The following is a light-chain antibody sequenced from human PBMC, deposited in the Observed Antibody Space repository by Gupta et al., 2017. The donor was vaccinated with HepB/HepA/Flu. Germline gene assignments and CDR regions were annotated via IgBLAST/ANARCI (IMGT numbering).Light chain of an antibody. CDR3: QQYDDWKT. CDR2: GVS. Sequence: EIQMTQFPVTLSVSPGERATLSCRASQNIGNDLVWYQQKPGQAPRLLIFGVSNRAAGIPDRFSGSGSGTEFTLTISSLQPEDFAVYYCQQYDDWKTFGQGTRLEIK. J-gene: IGKJ5*01. CDR1: QNIGND. V-gene: IGKV3-15*01.